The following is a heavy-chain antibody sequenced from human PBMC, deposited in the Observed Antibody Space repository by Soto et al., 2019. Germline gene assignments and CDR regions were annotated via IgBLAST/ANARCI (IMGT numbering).Heavy chain of an antibody. J-gene: IGHJ5*02. D-gene: IGHD3-22*01. CDR2: IIPIFGTA. Sequence: SVKVSCKASGGTFSSYAISWVRQAPGQGLEWMGGIIPIFGTANYAQKFQGRVTITADESTSTAYMELSSLRSEDTAVYYCARARRKVYYYDSSGYWENWFDPWGQGTLVTVSS. CDR1: GGTFSSYA. CDR3: ARARRKVYYYDSSGYWENWFDP. V-gene: IGHV1-69*13.